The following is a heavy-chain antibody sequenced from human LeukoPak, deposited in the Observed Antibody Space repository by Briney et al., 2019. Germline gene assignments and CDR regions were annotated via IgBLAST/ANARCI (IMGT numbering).Heavy chain of an antibody. J-gene: IGHJ4*02. CDR3: AAESSSSWEGH. CDR1: GSPFSRHW. Sequence: GGSLRLSWAASGSPFSRHWMSWVRQAPGKGLQWVANIKEDGSENYYVDSVKGRFTISRDNAKNSLYLQMNSLRAEDKAVYYCAAESSSSWEGHWGQGTLVAVSS. V-gene: IGHV3-7*01. CDR2: IKEDGSEN. D-gene: IGHD6-6*01.